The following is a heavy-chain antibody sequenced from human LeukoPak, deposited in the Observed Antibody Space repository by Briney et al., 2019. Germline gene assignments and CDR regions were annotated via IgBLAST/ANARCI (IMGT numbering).Heavy chain of an antibody. D-gene: IGHD6-13*01. Sequence: ASVKVSCKVSGYTLTELSMHWVRQAPGKGLEWMGGFDPEDGETIYAQKLQGRVTMTTDTSTSTAYMELRSLRSDDTAVYYCARGLGSWLNGYYFDYWGQGTLVTVSS. CDR2: FDPEDGET. CDR1: GYTLTELS. V-gene: IGHV1-24*01. J-gene: IGHJ4*02. CDR3: ARGLGSWLNGYYFDY.